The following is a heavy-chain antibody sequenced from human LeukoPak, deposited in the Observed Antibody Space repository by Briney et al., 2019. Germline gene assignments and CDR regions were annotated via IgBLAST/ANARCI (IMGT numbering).Heavy chain of an antibody. J-gene: IGHJ4*02. CDR2: IYPGDSDT. CDR3: ARRGSPPVDFDY. Sequence: KHGESLKISCKGSGYSFNTYWIAWVRQTPGKGLEWMGIIYPGDSDTKYSPSFEGQVTTSADKSVSTAYLQWSSLEASDTAMYYCARRGSPPVDFDYWGQGTLVTVSS. CDR1: GYSFNTYW. V-gene: IGHV5-51*01.